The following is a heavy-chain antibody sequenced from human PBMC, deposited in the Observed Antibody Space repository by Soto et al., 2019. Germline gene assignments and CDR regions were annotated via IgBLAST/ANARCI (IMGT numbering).Heavy chain of an antibody. D-gene: IGHD2-21*01. V-gene: IGHV3-74*03. CDR1: GLTFRSYW. Sequence: EVQLVESGGGLVQPGESLRLSCAASGLTFRSYWMHWVRQAPGKGLVWVSRINTDGSVAMYVDSVKGRFTISRDNAKNTLYLHMNSLRAEDTAVYYCVRDMQLWRLDSGGHGTLVTVSS. CDR3: VRDMQLWRLDS. CDR2: INTDGSVA. J-gene: IGHJ5*01.